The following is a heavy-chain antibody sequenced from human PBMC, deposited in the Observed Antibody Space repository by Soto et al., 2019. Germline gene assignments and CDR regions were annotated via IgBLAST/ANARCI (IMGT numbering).Heavy chain of an antibody. CDR2: IIPIFGTA. V-gene: IGHV1-69*01. CDR1: GGTFSSYA. D-gene: IGHD2-2*01. Sequence: QVQLVQSGAEVKKPGSSVQVSCKASGGTFSSYAIRWVRQAPGQGLEWLGGIIPIFGTANYAQKFQGRVTITADESTSTAYMELSSLRSEDTAVYYCATKHCSSTSCHYWYFDLWGRGTLVTVSS. CDR3: ATKHCSSTSCHYWYFDL. J-gene: IGHJ2*01.